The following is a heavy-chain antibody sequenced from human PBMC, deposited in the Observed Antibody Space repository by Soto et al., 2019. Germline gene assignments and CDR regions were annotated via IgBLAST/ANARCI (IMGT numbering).Heavy chain of an antibody. J-gene: IGHJ4*02. CDR2: ISSNGGST. CDR3: ARDADRYFDC. V-gene: IGHV3-64*01. CDR1: GFTFSIYA. Sequence: GGSLRLSCAASGFTFSIYAFHWVRQAPWKGLEYVSTISSNGGSTSYANSVKGRFTISRDNSTNTLSLQMGSLRGEDMAVYFCARDADRYFDCWGQGA.